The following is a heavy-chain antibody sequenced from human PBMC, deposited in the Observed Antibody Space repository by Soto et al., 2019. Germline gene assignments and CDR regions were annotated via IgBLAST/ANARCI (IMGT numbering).Heavy chain of an antibody. V-gene: IGHV4-34*01. CDR1: GGSFSGFC. CDR2: NNPSGRT. D-gene: IGHD1-26*01. J-gene: IGHJ4*02. CDR3: ARVRELLQPLHY. Sequence: ASENLCPTCAVFGGSFSGFCLGWVRPPPGKGLEGIGGNNPSGRTNYNPSLKSRVTISVDTSKNQFSLKLSSVTAADTAVYYCARVRELLQPLHYRGQGTLVTVSS.